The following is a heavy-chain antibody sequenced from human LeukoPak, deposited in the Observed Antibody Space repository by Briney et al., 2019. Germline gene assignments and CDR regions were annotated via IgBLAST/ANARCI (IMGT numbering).Heavy chain of an antibody. D-gene: IGHD5-24*01. V-gene: IGHV4-34*01. CDR1: GGSFSGYY. Sequence: SETLSLTCAVCGGSFSGYYWSWIRQPPGKGLEWIGEINHSGSTNYNPSLKSRVTISVDTSKNQFSLKLSSVTAADTAVYYCARLTRVEMATIGYYYYYYYMDVWGKGTTVTISS. CDR3: ARLTRVEMATIGYYYYYYYMDV. J-gene: IGHJ6*03. CDR2: INHSGST.